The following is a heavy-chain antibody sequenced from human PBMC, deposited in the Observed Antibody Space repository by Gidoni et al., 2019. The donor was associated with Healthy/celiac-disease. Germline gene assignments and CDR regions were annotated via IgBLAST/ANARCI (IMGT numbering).Heavy chain of an antibody. CDR3: ASSDGELVDY. Sequence: QVQLQESGPGLVKPSQTLSLTCTVSGGSISSGSYYWSWLRQPAGKGLEWIGRIYTSGSTNYNPSLKSRVTISVDTSKNQFSLKLSSVTAADTAVYYCASSDGELVDYWGQGTLVTVSS. V-gene: IGHV4-61*02. CDR2: IYTSGST. D-gene: IGHD3-10*01. CDR1: GGSISSGSYY. J-gene: IGHJ4*02.